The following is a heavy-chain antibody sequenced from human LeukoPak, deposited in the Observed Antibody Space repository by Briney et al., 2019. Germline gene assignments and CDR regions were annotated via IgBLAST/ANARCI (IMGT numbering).Heavy chain of an antibody. CDR3: ARDRYYDSSGYYPYYFDY. CDR2: IKTDGSEK. CDR1: GFIFSNCW. J-gene: IGHJ4*02. V-gene: IGHV3-7*01. Sequence: PGGPLRLSCETSGFIFSNCWMTWVRQAPGKGLEWVANIKTDGSEKYYADSVKGRFTISRDNAKNSLYLQMNSLRAEDTAVYYCARDRYYDSSGYYPYYFDYWGQGTLVTVSS. D-gene: IGHD3-22*01.